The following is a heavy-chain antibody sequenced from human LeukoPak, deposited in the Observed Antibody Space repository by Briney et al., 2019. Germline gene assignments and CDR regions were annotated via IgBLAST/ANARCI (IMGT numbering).Heavy chain of an antibody. CDR2: ISGSGGQK. CDR1: GFTFSNYA. J-gene: IGHJ4*02. Sequence: GGSLRLSCAASGFTFSNYALSWVRQAPGKGLEWVSLISGSGGQKDYADSVKGRFTISRDNSKNTLYLQMNSLRAEDTAVYYCAKDVLGSGWYWGQGTLVTVSS. D-gene: IGHD6-19*01. CDR3: AKDVLGSGWY. V-gene: IGHV3-23*01.